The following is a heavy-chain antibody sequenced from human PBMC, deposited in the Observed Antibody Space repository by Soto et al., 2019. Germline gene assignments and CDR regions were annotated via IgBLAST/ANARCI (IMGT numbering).Heavy chain of an antibody. D-gene: IGHD6-13*01. CDR2: ISHRGTA. J-gene: IGHJ5*02. V-gene: IGHV4-31*03. CDR3: ARVSATGTRWFDP. CDR1: GGSISSGAYY. Sequence: PSETLYLTCTVSGGSISSGAYYWGWIRQHPGKGLEWIGYISHRGTAYYTPSLKSRVSLSVDPSKSQFSLNVTSLTAADTAVYYCARVSATGTRWFDPWGPGTLVTVYS.